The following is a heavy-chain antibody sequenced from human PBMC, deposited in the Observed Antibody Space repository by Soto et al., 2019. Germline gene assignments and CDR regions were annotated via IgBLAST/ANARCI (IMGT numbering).Heavy chain of an antibody. CDR1: GYTFTSYY. D-gene: IGHD3-22*01. CDR2: INPSGGST. CDR3: ARVRGGFDSSGYYRYNWFDP. Sequence: ASVKVSCKASGYTFTSYYMHWVRQAPGQGLEWMGIINPSGGSTRYAQKFQGRVTMTRDTSTSTVYMELSSLRSEDTAVYYCARVRGGFDSSGYYRYNWFDPWGQGTLVTVSS. V-gene: IGHV1-46*01. J-gene: IGHJ5*02.